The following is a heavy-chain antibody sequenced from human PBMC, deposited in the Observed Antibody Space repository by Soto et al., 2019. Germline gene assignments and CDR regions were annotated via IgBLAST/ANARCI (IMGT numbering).Heavy chain of an antibody. J-gene: IGHJ6*02. CDR1: GGTFSSYA. CDR3: ARADTIFGVVIRDYYYYYGMDV. CDR2: IIPIFGTA. D-gene: IGHD3-3*01. Sequence: SVKVSCKASGGTFSSYAISWVRQAPGQGLEWMGGIIPIFGTANYAQKFQGRVTITADKSTSTAYMELGSLRSEDTAVYYCARADTIFGVVIRDYYYYYGMDVWGQGTTVTVSS. V-gene: IGHV1-69*06.